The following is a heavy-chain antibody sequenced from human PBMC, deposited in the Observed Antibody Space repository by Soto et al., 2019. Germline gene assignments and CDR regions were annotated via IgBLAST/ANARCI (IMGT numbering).Heavy chain of an antibody. Sequence: SETLSLTCAVYGGSFSGYYWSWIRQPPGKGLEWIGGINHSGSTNYNPYLKSRVTISVDTSKNQFSLKLSSVTAADTAVYYCGRGRFSYYYGAGSYYKGSWFAPWGKGTLVTVP. J-gene: IGHJ5*02. CDR1: GGSFSGYY. CDR3: GRGRFSYYYGAGSYYKGSWFAP. D-gene: IGHD3-10*01. CDR2: INHSGST. V-gene: IGHV4-34*01.